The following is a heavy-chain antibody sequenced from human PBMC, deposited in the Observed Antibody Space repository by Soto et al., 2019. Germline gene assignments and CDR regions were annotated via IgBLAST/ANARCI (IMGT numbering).Heavy chain of an antibody. CDR3: ARSSCGGDCYYREPYYFDY. Sequence: NPGGSLRLSCATSGFPFNDYYMTWIRQAPGKGLEWLSHISPKSTFRNYADSVKGRFTISRDNTESSLFLQMNSLGADDTAVYYCARSSCGGDCYYREPYYFDYWGQGTLVTVSS. CDR1: GFPFNDYY. J-gene: IGHJ4*02. CDR2: ISPKSTFR. D-gene: IGHD2-21*02. V-gene: IGHV3-11*06.